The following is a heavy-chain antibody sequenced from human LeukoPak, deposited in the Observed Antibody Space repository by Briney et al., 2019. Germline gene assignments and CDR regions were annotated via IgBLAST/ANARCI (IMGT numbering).Heavy chain of an antibody. J-gene: IGHJ3*02. D-gene: IGHD6-13*01. CDR2: ISAHNGNT. V-gene: IGHV1-18*01. Sequence: ASVKVSCKASGYTFTIYGISWVRQAPGQGLEWMGWISAHNGNTNYAQKHQGRVTMTTDTSTSTAYMELRSLRSDDTAVYYCARGKVGLTAAGLDAFDIWGQGTMVTVSS. CDR3: ARGKVGLTAAGLDAFDI. CDR1: GYTFTIYG.